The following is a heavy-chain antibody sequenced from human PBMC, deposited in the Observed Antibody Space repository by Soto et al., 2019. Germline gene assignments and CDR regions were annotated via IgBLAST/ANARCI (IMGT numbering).Heavy chain of an antibody. V-gene: IGHV3-23*01. J-gene: IGHJ6*02. CDR2: ISGSGGST. Sequence: PGGCIRLSCAACGFSFSSYAMSWVRQAPGKGLEWVSAISGSGGSTYYADSVKGRFTISRDNSKNTLYLQMNSLRAEDTAVYYCAKDQRKDSRGKYYYYGMDVWGQGTTVTVSS. CDR3: AKDQRKDSRGKYYYYGMDV. D-gene: IGHD3-10*01. CDR1: GFSFSSYA.